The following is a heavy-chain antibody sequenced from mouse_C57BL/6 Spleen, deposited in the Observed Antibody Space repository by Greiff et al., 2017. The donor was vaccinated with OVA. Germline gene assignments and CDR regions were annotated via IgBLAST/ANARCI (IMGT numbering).Heavy chain of an antibody. CDR2: IYPGNSDT. CDR3: TRSNGHWYVDV. CDR1: GYTFTSYW. Sequence: VQLQQSGTVLVRPGASVKMSCKTSGYTFTSYWMHWVKQRPGQGLEWIGAIYPGNSDTSYNQKFKGKAKLTAVTSASTAYMELSSLTDEDSAVYCCTRSNGHWYVDVWGTGTTVTVSS. V-gene: IGHV1-5*01. D-gene: IGHD1-1*01. J-gene: IGHJ1*03.